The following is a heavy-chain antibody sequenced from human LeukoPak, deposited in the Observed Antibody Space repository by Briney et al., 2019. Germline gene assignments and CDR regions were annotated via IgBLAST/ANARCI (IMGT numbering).Heavy chain of an antibody. Sequence: ASETLSLTCTVSGGSISSYYWSWIRQPPGKGLEWIGYIYYSGSTNYNPSLKSRVTMSVDTSKNQFSLKLNSVTPEDTAVYYCAREVSSLYCMDVWGKGTTVTVSS. V-gene: IGHV4-59*08. CDR1: GGSISSYY. D-gene: IGHD6-13*01. CDR3: AREVSSLYCMDV. CDR2: IYYSGST. J-gene: IGHJ6*03.